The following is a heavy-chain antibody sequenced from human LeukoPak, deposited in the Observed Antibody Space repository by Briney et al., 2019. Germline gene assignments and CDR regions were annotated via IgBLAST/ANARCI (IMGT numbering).Heavy chain of an antibody. J-gene: IGHJ6*03. CDR2: ISSSSSNI. V-gene: IGHV3-21*01. D-gene: IGHD6-19*01. CDR3: ARWAVYYYYYMDV. Sequence: KPGGSLTLSCAASGFTVSSYSMNWLPQAPGKGLEWVSSISSSSSNIYYADPVKGRFTISRDNAKNSLYLQMNSLRAEDTAVYYCARWAVYYYYYMDVWGKGTTVTVSS. CDR1: GFTVSSYS.